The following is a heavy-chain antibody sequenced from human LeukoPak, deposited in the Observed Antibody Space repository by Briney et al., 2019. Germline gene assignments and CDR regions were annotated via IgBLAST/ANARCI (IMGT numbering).Heavy chain of an antibody. D-gene: IGHD6-13*01. CDR1: GYRFTRSG. J-gene: IGHJ4*02. CDR3: ARDPAAAGTLDF. CDR2: IAAYNLKT. V-gene: IGHV1-18*01. Sequence: ASVKVSCKASGYRFTRSGLSWVRQAPGQGLEWMGWIAAYNLKTNYAQNLQGRVTMTMDTSTSTVYMELSSLRSEDTAVYYCARDPAAAGTLDFWGQGTLVTVSS.